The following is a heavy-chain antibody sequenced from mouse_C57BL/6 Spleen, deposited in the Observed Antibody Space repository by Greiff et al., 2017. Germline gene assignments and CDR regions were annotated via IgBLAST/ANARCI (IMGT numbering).Heavy chain of an antibody. CDR3: TREGDYYGSSYRY. CDR1: GFTFSSYA. D-gene: IGHD1-1*01. J-gene: IGHJ3*01. CDR2: ISSGGDYI. V-gene: IGHV5-9-1*02. Sequence: EVQGVESGEGLVKPGGSLKLSCAASGFTFSSYAMSWVRQTPEKRLEWVAYISSGGDYIYYADPVKGRFTISRDNARNTLYLQMSSLKSEDTAMYYCTREGDYYGSSYRYWGQGTLVTVSA.